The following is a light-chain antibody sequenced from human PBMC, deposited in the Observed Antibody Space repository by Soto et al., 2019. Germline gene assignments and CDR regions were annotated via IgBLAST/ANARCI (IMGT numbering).Light chain of an antibody. J-gene: IGLJ7*01. CDR3: CSYGGSRAV. Sequence: QSALTQPASVSGSPGQSITISCTGTSIDVGSHNLVSWYQQHPGQAPKLMIYEVTKRPLGVSTRFSASKSGNTASLTISGLQAEEEADYYCCSYGGSRAVFGGGTQLTVL. CDR2: EVT. CDR1: SIDVGSHNL. V-gene: IGLV2-23*02.